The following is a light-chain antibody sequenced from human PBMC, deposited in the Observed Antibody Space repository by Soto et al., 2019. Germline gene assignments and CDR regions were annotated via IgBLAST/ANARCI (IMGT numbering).Light chain of an antibody. J-gene: IGKJ5*01. CDR1: ERIYSAY. V-gene: IGKV3-20*01. Sequence: EVVLTPSPGTLSFSPGERATLSCRASERIYSAYLGWYQQKPGQAPRLLIYGTSSRATGIPDRFSGSGSGTDFTLTISRLEPEDFAVYYCQQYGNSPITFGQGTRLEI. CDR2: GTS. CDR3: QQYGNSPIT.